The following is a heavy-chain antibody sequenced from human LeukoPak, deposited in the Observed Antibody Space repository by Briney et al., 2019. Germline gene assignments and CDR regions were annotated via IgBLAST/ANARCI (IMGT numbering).Heavy chain of an antibody. CDR3: ARDFFPDYYDSSGYYSFDY. D-gene: IGHD3-22*01. CDR1: GGSISSSNW. Sequence: SGTLSLTCAVSGGSISSSNWWSWVRQPPGKGLEWIGEIYHSGSTNYNPSLKSRVTISVDKSKNQFSLKLSSVTAADTAVYYCARDFFPDYYDSSGYYSFDYWGQGTLVTVSS. CDR2: IYHSGST. J-gene: IGHJ4*02. V-gene: IGHV4-4*02.